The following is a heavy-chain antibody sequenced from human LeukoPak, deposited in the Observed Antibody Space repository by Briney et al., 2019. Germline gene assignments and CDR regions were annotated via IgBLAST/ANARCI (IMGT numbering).Heavy chain of an antibody. CDR1: GYTFTGYY. CDR2: INPNSGGT. Sequence: ASVKVSCKASGYTFTGYYMHWVRQAPGQGLEWMGWINPNSGGTNYAQKFQGRVTMTRDTSISTAYMELSRLRSDDTAVYYCARGRPLGDPGAFDIWGQGTMVTVSS. V-gene: IGHV1-2*02. D-gene: IGHD3-16*01. CDR3: ARGRPLGDPGAFDI. J-gene: IGHJ3*02.